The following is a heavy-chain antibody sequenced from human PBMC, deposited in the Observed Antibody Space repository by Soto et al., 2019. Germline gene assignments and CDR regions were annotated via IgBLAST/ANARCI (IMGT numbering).Heavy chain of an antibody. V-gene: IGHV4-59*08. D-gene: IGHD3-22*01. CDR3: ARGATYYYDSSGWYYFDY. J-gene: IGHJ4*02. CDR2: IYYSGST. Sequence: SETLSLTCTVSGGSISSYYWSWIRQPPGKGLEWIGYIYYSGSTNYNPSLKSRVTISVDTSKNQFSLKLSSVTAADTAVYYCARGATYYYDSSGWYYFDYWGQGTLVTVSS. CDR1: GGSISSYY.